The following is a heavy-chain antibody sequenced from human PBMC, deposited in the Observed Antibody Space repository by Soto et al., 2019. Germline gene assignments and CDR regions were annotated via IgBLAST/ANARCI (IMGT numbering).Heavy chain of an antibody. CDR1: GGSLNNSHW. Sequence: QVQLQESGPGLVKPSGPLSLTCTVSGGSLNNSHWWSWVRQPPGKGLEWIGEIYHDQSTNYNPSLESRVIISIDKYKNRYSLKMTSVSGADTAIYFCARNREDGSGYSIRFDYWGLGSLVTVSS. D-gene: IGHD3-22*01. J-gene: IGHJ4*02. CDR3: ARNREDGSGYSIRFDY. V-gene: IGHV4-4*02. CDR2: IYHDQST.